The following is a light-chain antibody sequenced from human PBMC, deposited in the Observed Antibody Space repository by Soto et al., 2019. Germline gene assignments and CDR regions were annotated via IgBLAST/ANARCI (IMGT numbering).Light chain of an antibody. CDR3: QQSYSTPWT. CDR2: AAS. CDR1: QTINNY. V-gene: IGKV1-39*01. Sequence: DIQMTQSPPSLSASVGDSVTITCRSSQTINNYLNWYQQKPGKAPKLLIYAASNLQSGIPSRFRGSGSETDFTLTISSLQPEDFATYYCQQSYSTPWTFGQGTKVDIK. J-gene: IGKJ1*01.